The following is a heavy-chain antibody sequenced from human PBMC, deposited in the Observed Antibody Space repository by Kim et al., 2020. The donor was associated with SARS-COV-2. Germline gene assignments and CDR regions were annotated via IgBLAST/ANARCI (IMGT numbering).Heavy chain of an antibody. CDR2: ISGNGVNT. D-gene: IGHD2-15*01. V-gene: IGHV3-64*01. CDR1: GFTFNNYW. Sequence: GGSLGLSCAASGFTFNNYWVHWVRQAPGLGLEYVSCISGNGVNTYYARSVKGRFTISRDNSKNTVYLQMGNLRTEDMAVYYCARVLGGSPYDSWGQGTLVSVSP. J-gene: IGHJ4*02. CDR3: ARVLGGSPYDS.